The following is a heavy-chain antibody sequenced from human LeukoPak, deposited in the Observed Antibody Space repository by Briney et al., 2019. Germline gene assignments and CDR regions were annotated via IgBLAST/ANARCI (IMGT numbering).Heavy chain of an antibody. V-gene: IGHV1-69*13. Sequence: SVKFSCKASGGTFSSYAISWVRQAPGQGLEWMGGIIPIFGTANYAQKFQGRVTITADESTSTAYMELSSLRSEDTAVYYCARDLEALEVRWQRPSRWFDPWGQGTLVTVSS. CDR2: IIPIFGTA. CDR3: ARDLEALEVRWQRPSRWFDP. J-gene: IGHJ5*02. CDR1: GGTFSSYA. D-gene: IGHD4-23*01.